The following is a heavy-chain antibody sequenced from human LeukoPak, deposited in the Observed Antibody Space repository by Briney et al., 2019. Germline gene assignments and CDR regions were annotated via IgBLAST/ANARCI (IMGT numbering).Heavy chain of an antibody. V-gene: IGHV4-31*03. D-gene: IGHD2-21*01. Sequence: PSETLSLTYSVSGGPIYRSGYLYRWVRQHPGKGLEYIGYIHYSGSTHYNPSLKSRLTISVDMSQNQFSLKLSSVPDADTAVFFCAGLSSDGGCGYGAHWLSRWSQGPLVTVSS. CDR2: IHYSGST. J-gene: IGHJ4*02. CDR3: AGLSSDGGCGYGAHWLSR. CDR1: GGPIYRSGYL.